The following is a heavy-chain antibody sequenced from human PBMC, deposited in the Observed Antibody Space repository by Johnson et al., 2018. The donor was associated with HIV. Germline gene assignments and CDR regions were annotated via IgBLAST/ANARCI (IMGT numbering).Heavy chain of an antibody. Sequence: VQLVESGGGLVQPGRSLRVSCAASGFTFDDYAMHWVRQAPGKGLEWVSGISWNSGSIGYADSVKGRFTISRDNAKNSLYLQMNTLRAEDTAVYYCAKGGGVDYDILTGYYGDAFDLWGQGTMVTVSS. CDR3: AKGGGVDYDILTGYYGDAFDL. J-gene: IGHJ3*01. CDR2: ISWNSGSI. D-gene: IGHD3-9*01. CDR1: GFTFDDYA. V-gene: IGHV3-9*01.